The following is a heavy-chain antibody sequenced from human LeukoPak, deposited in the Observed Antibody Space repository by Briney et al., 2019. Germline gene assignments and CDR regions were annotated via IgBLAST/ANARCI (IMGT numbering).Heavy chain of an antibody. CDR1: GGSFSGYY. J-gene: IGHJ4*02. V-gene: IGHV4-34*01. Sequence: SETLSLTCAVYGGSFSGYYWSWIRQPPGKGLEWIGEINHSGSTNYNPSLKSRVTISVDTSKNQFSLKLSSVIAADTAVYYCARARITIFGVVRKAHRYYFDYWGQGTLVTVSS. CDR2: INHSGST. CDR3: ARARITIFGVVRKAHRYYFDY. D-gene: IGHD3-3*01.